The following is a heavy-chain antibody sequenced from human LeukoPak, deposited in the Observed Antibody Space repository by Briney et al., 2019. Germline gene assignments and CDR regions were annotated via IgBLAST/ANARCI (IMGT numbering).Heavy chain of an antibody. Sequence: GGSLRLSCAASGFTFSNYGMHWVRQAPGKGLEWVAVISYDGTNKYYPDSVKVRFTISRDNSKNTLYLQMNSLRAEDTAVYYCARALGTLVRGVIDYYGMDVWGQGTTVTVSS. D-gene: IGHD3-10*01. J-gene: IGHJ6*02. V-gene: IGHV3-30*03. CDR1: GFTFSNYG. CDR3: ARALGTLVRGVIDYYGMDV. CDR2: ISYDGTNK.